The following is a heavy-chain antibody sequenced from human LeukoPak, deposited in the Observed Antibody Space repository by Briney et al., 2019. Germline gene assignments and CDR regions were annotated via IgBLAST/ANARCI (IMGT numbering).Heavy chain of an antibody. D-gene: IGHD3-10*02. Sequence: SETLSLTCTVSGGSISSYYWSWIRQPPGKGLEWIANIYYSGSTNYNASLKSRVTISVDTSKSQFSLKLSSVTAADTAVYYCATYHFRGPSHYFDYWGQGTLVTVSS. J-gene: IGHJ4*02. V-gene: IGHV4-59*01. CDR3: ATYHFRGPSHYFDY. CDR2: IYYSGST. CDR1: GGSISSYY.